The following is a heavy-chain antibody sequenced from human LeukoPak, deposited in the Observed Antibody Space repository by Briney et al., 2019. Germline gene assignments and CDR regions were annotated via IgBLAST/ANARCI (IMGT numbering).Heavy chain of an antibody. CDR1: GFTVSNNY. J-gene: IGHJ4*02. CDR3: AREGMMTTVTRGSDY. CDR2: IYSGGNT. V-gene: IGHV3-53*01. D-gene: IGHD4-17*01. Sequence: GGSLRLSCAASGFTVSNNYMSWVRQAPGKGLEWVSVIYSGGNTYYADSVKGRFAISRDYSRNTVYLQMNSLRAEDAAVYYCAREGMMTTVTRGSDYWGQGTLVTASS.